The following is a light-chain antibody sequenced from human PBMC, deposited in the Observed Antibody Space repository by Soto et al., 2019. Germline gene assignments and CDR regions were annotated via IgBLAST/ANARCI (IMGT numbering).Light chain of an antibody. J-gene: IGKJ2*01. CDR3: QHSSDTPPYT. CDR1: QPIDKH. Sequence: DTQMTQSPSSLSASVGDRVTITCRASQPIDKHLNWYQQKPGKAPLLVIHSTSNLQSGVPSRFSGSGSGTEFTLTIRSLQPEDFATYICQHSSDTPPYTFGQGTKLDI. CDR2: STS. V-gene: IGKV1-39*01.